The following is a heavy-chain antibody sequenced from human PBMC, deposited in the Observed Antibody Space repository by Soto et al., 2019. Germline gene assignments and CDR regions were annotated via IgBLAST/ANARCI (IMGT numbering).Heavy chain of an antibody. J-gene: IGHJ6*02. CDR3: ARRDAYNFMGNYYYYYALDV. D-gene: IGHD3-3*01. Sequence: SETLSLTCAVYGGSFSGYYWSWIRQPPGKGLEWIGEINDSGSTNYNPSLKSRGTISVDTSKKQFSLKLSSVTAADTALYYCARRDAYNFMGNYYYYYALDVWGQGTTVTVSS. CDR2: INDSGST. V-gene: IGHV4-34*01. CDR1: GGSFSGYY.